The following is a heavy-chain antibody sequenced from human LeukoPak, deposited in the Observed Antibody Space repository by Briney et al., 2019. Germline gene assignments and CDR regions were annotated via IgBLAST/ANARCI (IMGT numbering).Heavy chain of an antibody. V-gene: IGHV4-38-2*02. D-gene: IGHD4-23*01. CDR2: INHSGST. CDR1: GNSISSGYY. CDR3: AGDRGSPVGWFDP. J-gene: IGHJ5*02. Sequence: PSETLSLTCAVSGNSISSGYYWGWIRQPPGKGLEWIGSINHSGSTYYNPSLKSRITISVDTSKNQFSLKLTSVTAADMAVYYCAGDRGSPVGWFDPWGQGTLVTVSS.